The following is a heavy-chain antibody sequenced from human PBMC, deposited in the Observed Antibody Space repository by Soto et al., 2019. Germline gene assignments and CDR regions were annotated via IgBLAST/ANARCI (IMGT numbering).Heavy chain of an antibody. CDR1: GGTFSSYA. CDR2: IIPIFGTA. Sequence: QVQLVQSGAEVKKPGSSVKVSCKASGGTFSSYAISWVRQAPGQGLEWLGGIIPIFGTANYAQKFQGRVRITADESTSTAYMELSTLGSADTGVYSCAGEGDTAMGDYWGQGPLVTVSS. CDR3: AGEGDTAMGDY. V-gene: IGHV1-69*01. D-gene: IGHD5-18*01. J-gene: IGHJ4*02.